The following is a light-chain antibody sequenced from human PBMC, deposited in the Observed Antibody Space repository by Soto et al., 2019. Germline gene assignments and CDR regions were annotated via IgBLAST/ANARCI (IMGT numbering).Light chain of an antibody. CDR2: DVS. Sequence: EIVMTQSPATLSMSPGERVTLSCRASQSISSSLAWYQQKRGQAPRLLMYDVSTRATGVPARFSGSGSGTEFTLTISSLQSEDFALYYCQQYNNWPPVTFGPGTKVDI. J-gene: IGKJ3*01. CDR1: QSISSS. V-gene: IGKV3-15*01. CDR3: QQYNNWPPVT.